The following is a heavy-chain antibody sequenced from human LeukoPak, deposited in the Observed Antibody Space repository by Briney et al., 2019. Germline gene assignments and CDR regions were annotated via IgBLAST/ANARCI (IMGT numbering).Heavy chain of an antibody. V-gene: IGHV3-23*01. CDR2: ISGGGGST. Sequence: GGSLRLSCAASGFTFSSYAMSWVRQAPGKGLEWVSAISGGGGSTYYADSVKGRFTISRDNSKNTLYVQMNSLRAEDTAVYYCAKEKDSYGYNYYGLDVWGQGTTVTVSS. D-gene: IGHD5-18*01. CDR1: GFTFSSYA. CDR3: AKEKDSYGYNYYGLDV. J-gene: IGHJ6*02.